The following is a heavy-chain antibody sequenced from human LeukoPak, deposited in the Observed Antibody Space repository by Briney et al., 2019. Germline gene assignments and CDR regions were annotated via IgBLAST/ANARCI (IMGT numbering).Heavy chain of an antibody. Sequence: PGGSLRLSCAASGFTFSSYSMNWVRLAPGKGLEWVSSIGSSSSYIYYADSVKGRFTISRDNAKNSLYLQMNSLRAEDTAVYYCASTPYGDYGYFDYWGQGTLVTVSS. V-gene: IGHV3-21*01. CDR1: GFTFSSYS. D-gene: IGHD4-17*01. J-gene: IGHJ4*02. CDR2: IGSSSSYI. CDR3: ASTPYGDYGYFDY.